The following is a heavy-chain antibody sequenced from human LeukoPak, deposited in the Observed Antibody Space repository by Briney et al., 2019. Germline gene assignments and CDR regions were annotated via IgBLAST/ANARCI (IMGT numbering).Heavy chain of an antibody. CDR2: IYYSGST. CDR3: AREIYDILTGYSSPFDY. J-gene: IGHJ4*02. Sequence: SETLSLTCTVSGGSISSSSYYWGWIRQPPGKGLEWIGSIYYSGSTYYNPSLKSRVTISVDTSKNQFSLKLTSVTAADTAVYYCAREIYDILTGYSSPFDYWGQGTLVTVSS. V-gene: IGHV4-39*02. D-gene: IGHD3-9*01. CDR1: GGSISSSSYY.